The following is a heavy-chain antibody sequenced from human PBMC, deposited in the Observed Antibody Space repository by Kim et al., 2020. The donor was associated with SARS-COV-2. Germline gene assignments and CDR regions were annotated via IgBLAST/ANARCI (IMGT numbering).Heavy chain of an antibody. V-gene: IGHV1-69*13. CDR3: ASRPGDGGYNWNDEDYYGMDV. D-gene: IGHD1-1*01. CDR1: GGTFSSYA. Sequence: SVKVSCKASGGTFSSYAISWVRQAPGQGLEWMGGIIPIFCTANYAQKFQGRVTITADESTSTAYMELSSLRSEDTAVYYCASRPGDGGYNWNDEDYYGMDVWGQGTTVTVSS. CDR2: IIPIFCTA. J-gene: IGHJ6*02.